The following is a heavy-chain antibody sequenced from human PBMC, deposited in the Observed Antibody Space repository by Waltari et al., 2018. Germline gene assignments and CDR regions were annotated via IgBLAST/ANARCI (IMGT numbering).Heavy chain of an antibody. D-gene: IGHD5-18*01. J-gene: IGHJ6*02. Sequence: LQLQEPGPGLVKSSETLSLTCTASVGSISSSGYYWGWIRRPPGKGLEWIGPIYYPGSTYYNPSLKSRVTISIDTSKNQFSLNLSSVTAADTAVYYCSRRIQQNGMDLWGQGTTVTVSS. CDR2: IYYPGST. CDR1: VGSISSSGYY. CDR3: SRRIQQNGMDL. V-gene: IGHV4-39*01.